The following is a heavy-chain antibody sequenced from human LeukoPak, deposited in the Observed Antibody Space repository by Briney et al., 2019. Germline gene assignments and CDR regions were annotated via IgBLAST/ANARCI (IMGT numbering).Heavy chain of an antibody. V-gene: IGHV3-48*03. D-gene: IGHD5-18*01. Sequence: GGSLRLSCAASGFTFSSYEMKWVRQAPGKGLDWVSYISSGGSATYYADSVKGRFTISRDNAKNSPYLQMNSLRAEDTAVYYCARVRQPSGIQGYYYGMDVWGQGTTVTVSS. J-gene: IGHJ6*02. CDR3: ARVRQPSGIQGYYYGMDV. CDR1: GFTFSSYE. CDR2: ISSGGSAT.